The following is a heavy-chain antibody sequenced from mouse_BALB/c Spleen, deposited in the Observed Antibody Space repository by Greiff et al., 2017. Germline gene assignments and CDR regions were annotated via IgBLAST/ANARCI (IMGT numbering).Heavy chain of an antibody. V-gene: IGHV2-6-7*01. CDR2: IWGDGST. Sequence: QVQLKESGPGLVAPSQSLSITCTVSGFSLTGYGVNWVRQPPGKGLEWLGMIWGDGSTDYNSALKSRLSISKDNSKSQVFLKMNSLQANDTAIYYCARSTMMTTAYAMDYWGQGTSVTVSS. CDR3: ARSTMMTTAYAMDY. J-gene: IGHJ4*01. D-gene: IGHD2-4*01. CDR1: GFSLTGYG.